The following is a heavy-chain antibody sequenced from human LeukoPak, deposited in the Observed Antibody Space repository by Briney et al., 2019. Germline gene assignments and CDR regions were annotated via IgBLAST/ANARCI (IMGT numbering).Heavy chain of an antibody. V-gene: IGHV1-24*01. CDR3: TILVGATHFDY. D-gene: IGHD1-26*01. Sequence: ASVKVSCKVSGYTLTELSMHWVRQTPGKGLEWMGGFDLEDGETIYAQKFQGRVTMTEDTSTDTAYMEVSSLRSEDTALYYCTILVGATHFDYWGQGTLVTVSS. J-gene: IGHJ4*02. CDR1: GYTLTELS. CDR2: FDLEDGET.